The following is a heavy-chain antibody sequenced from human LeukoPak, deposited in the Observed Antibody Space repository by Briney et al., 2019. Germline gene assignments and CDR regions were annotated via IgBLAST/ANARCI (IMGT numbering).Heavy chain of an antibody. J-gene: IGHJ4*02. CDR3: ARLHYDVLTGPFDY. CDR2: ISSSSSTI. V-gene: IGHV3-48*04. Sequence: GGSLRLSCAASGFTFSSYSMNWVRQAPGKGLEWVSYISSSSSTIYYADSVKGRFTISRDNAKNSLYLQMNSLRAEDTAVYYCARLHYDVLTGPFDYWGQGTLVTVSS. CDR1: GFTFSSYS. D-gene: IGHD3-9*01.